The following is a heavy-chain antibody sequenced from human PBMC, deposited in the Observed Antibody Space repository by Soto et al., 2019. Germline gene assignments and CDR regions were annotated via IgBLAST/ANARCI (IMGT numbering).Heavy chain of an antibody. CDR1: GGSISSGDSY. V-gene: IGHV4-30-4*01. Sequence: SETLSLTCTVSGGSISSGDSYWSWIRQPPGKGLEWIGYIYYDGSTYYNPSLKSRVTISVDTSKNQFSLKLNSMTAADTAVYYCAREGAASHTYYYGTDVWGQGTTVTVSS. D-gene: IGHD3-16*01. J-gene: IGHJ6*02. CDR2: IYYDGST. CDR3: AREGAASHTYYYGTDV.